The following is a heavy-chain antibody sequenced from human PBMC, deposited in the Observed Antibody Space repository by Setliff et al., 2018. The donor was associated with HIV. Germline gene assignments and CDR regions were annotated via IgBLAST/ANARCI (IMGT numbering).Heavy chain of an antibody. CDR2: INPNSGGT. D-gene: IGHD3-10*01. CDR3: ARGFTYRGYYYGSGSYYNIQQPIDY. CDR1: GYTFTGYY. J-gene: IGHJ4*02. V-gene: IGHV1-2*02. Sequence: ASVKVSCKASGYTFTGYYMHWVRQAPGQGLEWMGWINPNSGGTNYAQKFQGRVTMTRDTSISTAYMELSRLRSDDTAVYYFARGFTYRGYYYGSGSYYNIQQPIDYWGQGTLVTVSS.